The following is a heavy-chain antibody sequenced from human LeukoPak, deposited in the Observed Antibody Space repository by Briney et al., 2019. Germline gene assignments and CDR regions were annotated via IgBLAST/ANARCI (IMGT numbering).Heavy chain of an antibody. J-gene: IGHJ4*02. CDR2: MYLSGTT. D-gene: IGHD3-22*01. V-gene: IGHV4-4*02. CDR3: AGLVGRYSSGLYYYYFDY. Sequence: SKTLPLTCTVSGDSINSLDLWSWVRQPPGKGLEWIGEMYLSGTTHSNPSVKSRVTISIDKSKNQFFLNLSSVTAADTAVYYCAGLVGRYSSGLYYYYFDYWGQGPWSPSPQ. CDR1: GDSINSLDL.